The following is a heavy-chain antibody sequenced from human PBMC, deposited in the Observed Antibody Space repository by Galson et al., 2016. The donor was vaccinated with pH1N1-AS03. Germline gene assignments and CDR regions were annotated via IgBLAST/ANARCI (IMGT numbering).Heavy chain of an antibody. V-gene: IGHV3-30-3*01. CDR3: ARASRWLQIGFDY. D-gene: IGHD5-24*01. CDR1: GFPFSTYA. J-gene: IGHJ4*02. CDR2: ISNDGRNK. Sequence: SLRLSCAASGFPFSTYAMRWVRQAPGKGLEWVAVISNDGRNKIYADSVKGRLTISRDSSKNILYLEMNSLRAEDTAVYYCARASRWLQIGFDYWGQGTLVTVSS.